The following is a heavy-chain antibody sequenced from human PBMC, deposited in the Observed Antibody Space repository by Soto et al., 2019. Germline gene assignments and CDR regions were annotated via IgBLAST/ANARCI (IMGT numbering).Heavy chain of an antibody. D-gene: IGHD5-18*01. CDR2: VYAGGET. CDR1: GFSVSDSY. Sequence: DVQLVESGGGLIQPGESLRLSCAASGFSVSDSYMSWVRQAPGKGLEWVSIVYAGGETYYADSLKGRFTISRDSSNNILYLQINNLRAEDTAVYYCARDSISYGPGMNDYWGQGTLVTVSS. CDR3: ARDSISYGPGMNDY. J-gene: IGHJ4*02. V-gene: IGHV3-53*01.